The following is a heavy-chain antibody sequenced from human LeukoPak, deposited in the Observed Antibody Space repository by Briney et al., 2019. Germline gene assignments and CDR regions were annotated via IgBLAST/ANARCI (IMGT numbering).Heavy chain of an antibody. D-gene: IGHD3-16*01. CDR2: IYHTGST. V-gene: IGHV4-4*02. Sequence: SETLSLTCAVSGDSMISTNWWSWVRQPPGKGLELIGEIYHTGSTNYNPSLQSRVTISIDKSKNQFSLRLSSVTAADTAFYYRARRGGFFDFWGQGTLVTVSS. CDR1: GDSMISTNW. J-gene: IGHJ4*02. CDR3: ARRGGFFDF.